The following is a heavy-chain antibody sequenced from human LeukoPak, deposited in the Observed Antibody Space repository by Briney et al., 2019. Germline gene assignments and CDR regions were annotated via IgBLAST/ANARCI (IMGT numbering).Heavy chain of an antibody. Sequence: SETLSLTCTVSGGSISSYYWSWIRQPPGKGLEWIGYIYTSGSTNYNPSLKSRVTISVDTSKNQFSLKLSSVTAADTAVHYCARQVTKNGFDYWGQGTLVTVSS. D-gene: IGHD1-1*01. V-gene: IGHV4-4*09. CDR1: GGSISSYY. CDR3: ARQVTKNGFDY. CDR2: IYTSGST. J-gene: IGHJ4*02.